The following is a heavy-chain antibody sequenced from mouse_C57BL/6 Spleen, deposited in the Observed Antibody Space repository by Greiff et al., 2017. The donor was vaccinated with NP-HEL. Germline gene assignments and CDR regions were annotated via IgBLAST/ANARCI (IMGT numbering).Heavy chain of an antibody. CDR3: ARLYPLFDY. CDR1: GYAFSSSW. J-gene: IGHJ2*01. CDR2: IYPGDGDT. V-gene: IGHV1-82*01. Sequence: QVQLQQSGPELVKPGASVKISCKASGYAFSSSWMNWVKQRPGKGLEWIGRIYPGDGDTNYNGKFKGKATLTADKSSSTAYMQLSSLTSEDSAVYFCARLYPLFDYWGQGTTLTVSS. D-gene: IGHD5-1-1*01.